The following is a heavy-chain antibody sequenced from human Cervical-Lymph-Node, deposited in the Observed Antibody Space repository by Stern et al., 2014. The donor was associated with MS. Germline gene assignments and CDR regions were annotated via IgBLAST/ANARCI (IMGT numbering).Heavy chain of an antibody. J-gene: IGHJ4*02. D-gene: IGHD6-13*01. CDR1: GFTFSSHG. Sequence: VQLVESGGGVVQPGRSLRLSCEASGFTFSSHGMHWVRQAPGKGLEWVTLVWHDGSNQDYADSVKGRFTVSRDNSKNTLYLQMNSLRAEDTAVYYCVRDVSHSTWYKDHWGQGTLVTVSS. CDR3: VRDVSHSTWYKDH. V-gene: IGHV3-33*01. CDR2: VWHDGSNQ.